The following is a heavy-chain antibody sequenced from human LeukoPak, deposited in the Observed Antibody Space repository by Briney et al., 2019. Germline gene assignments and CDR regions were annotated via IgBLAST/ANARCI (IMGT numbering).Heavy chain of an antibody. V-gene: IGHV1-2*02. D-gene: IGHD2-15*01. CDR3: ARDFVGIVVGAAAPMY. CDR1: GYTFTGYY. Sequence: ASVKVSCKASGYTFTGYYMHWVRQAPGQGLEWMGWINPNSGGTDFAQKFQGRVTMTRDTSISTAYMELNRLRSEDTAVYYCARDFVGIVVGAAAPMYWGQGTLVTVSS. CDR2: INPNSGGT. J-gene: IGHJ4*02.